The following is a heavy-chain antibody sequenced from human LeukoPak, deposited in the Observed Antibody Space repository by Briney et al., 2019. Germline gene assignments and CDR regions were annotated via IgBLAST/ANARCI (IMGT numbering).Heavy chain of an antibody. J-gene: IGHJ4*02. CDR3: ARIDRAVAGTIDY. V-gene: IGHV4-59*08. CDR1: GGSISSYF. Sequence: SGTLSLTCGVSGGSISSYFWSWIRQPPGKGLEWIGYIYYSGSTNYNPSLKSRVTMSVDTSKNQFSLKLSSVTAADTAVYYCARIDRAVAGTIDYWGQGTLVTVSS. CDR2: IYYSGST. D-gene: IGHD6-19*01.